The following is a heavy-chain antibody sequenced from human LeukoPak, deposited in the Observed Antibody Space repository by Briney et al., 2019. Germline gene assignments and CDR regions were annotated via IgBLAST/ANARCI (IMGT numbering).Heavy chain of an antibody. D-gene: IGHD2-2*01. CDR3: ARVGCCRSTSCPTNVDL. CDR2: ISNRGGNT. J-gene: IGHJ4*02. Sequence: PGGSLRLSCAASGFTFSIYAVSGLAAPPGKGLEGFSAISNRGGNTYYADSVNGLFTISKDNSKNKLYLQMNSVRADDMAVDYSARVGCCRSTSCPTNVDLGGQETRFSVST. CDR1: GFTFSIYA. V-gene: IGHV3-23*01.